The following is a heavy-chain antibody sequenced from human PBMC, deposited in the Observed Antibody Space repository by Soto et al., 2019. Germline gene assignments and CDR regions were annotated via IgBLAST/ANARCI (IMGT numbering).Heavy chain of an antibody. CDR1: GGSISSGDYY. Sequence: QVQLQESGPGLVKPSQTLSLTCTVSGGSISSGDYYWSWIRQPPGKGLEWIGYLYYSGSTYYNPSLKGRVTISVDTSKNQFSLKLSSVTAADTAVYYWARWIQLWSPIGRHYRYGDVWGQGTTVTVSS. CDR2: LYYSGST. D-gene: IGHD5-18*01. J-gene: IGHJ6*02. V-gene: IGHV4-30-4*01. CDR3: ARWIQLWSPIGRHYRYGDV.